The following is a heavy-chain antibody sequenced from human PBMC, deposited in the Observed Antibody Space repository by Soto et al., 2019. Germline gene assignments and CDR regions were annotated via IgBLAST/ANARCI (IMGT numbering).Heavy chain of an antibody. Sequence: QVQLVQSGAEVKKPGSSVKVSCKASGGTFSSYAISWVRQAPGQGLEWMGGIIPIFGTANYAQKFQGRVTITADESTSTAYMELSSLRSEDTAVYYSARSDDYDQESSAGAFDIWGQGTMVTVSS. CDR1: GGTFSSYA. V-gene: IGHV1-69*01. D-gene: IGHD3-3*01. CDR2: IIPIFGTA. J-gene: IGHJ3*02. CDR3: ARSDDYDQESSAGAFDI.